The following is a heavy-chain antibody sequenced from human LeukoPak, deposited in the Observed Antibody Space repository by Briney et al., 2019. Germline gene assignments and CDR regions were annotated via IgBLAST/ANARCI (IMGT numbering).Heavy chain of an antibody. D-gene: IGHD2-21*02. Sequence: PSETLSLTCTVSGGSISSYYWSWIRQPPGKGLEWIGYVYYSGSTNYNPSLKSRVTISVDTSKNQFSLKLSSVTAADTAVYYCARATRCGGDCYSSYYYYTDVWGKGTTVTVSS. CDR1: GGSISSYY. V-gene: IGHV4-59*01. CDR2: VYYSGST. CDR3: ARATRCGGDCYSSYYYYTDV. J-gene: IGHJ6*03.